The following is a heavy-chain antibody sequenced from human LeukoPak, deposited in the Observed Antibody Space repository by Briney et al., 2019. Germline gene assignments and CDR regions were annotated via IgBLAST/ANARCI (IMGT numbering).Heavy chain of an antibody. CDR1: GFTFSSYG. J-gene: IGHJ4*02. CDR2: IWYDGSNK. CDR3: ARDKISQFFDY. D-gene: IGHD2/OR15-2a*01. Sequence: PGGSLRLSCAASGFTFSSYGMHWVRQAPGKGLEWVAVIWYDGSNKYYADSVKGRFTISRDNSKNTLYLQMNSLRAEDTAVYYCARDKISQFFDYWGQGTLVTVSS. V-gene: IGHV3-33*01.